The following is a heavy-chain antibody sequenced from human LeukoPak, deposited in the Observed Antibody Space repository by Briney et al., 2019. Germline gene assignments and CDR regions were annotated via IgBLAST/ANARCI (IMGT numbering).Heavy chain of an antibody. D-gene: IGHD3-10*01. CDR1: GFTFSTYG. J-gene: IGHJ3*02. Sequence: GGSLRLSCAASGFTFSTYGMHWVRQAPGKGLEWVAFIRFDGTNKYYADSVKGRFAISRDSSKNTLYLQMNSLRAEDTAVYYCAKLAAGSAAFDIWGQGTMVTVSS. V-gene: IGHV3-30*02. CDR3: AKLAAGSAAFDI. CDR2: IRFDGTNK.